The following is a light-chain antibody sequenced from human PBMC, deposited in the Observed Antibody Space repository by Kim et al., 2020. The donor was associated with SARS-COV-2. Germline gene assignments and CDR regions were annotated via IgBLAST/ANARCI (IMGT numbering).Light chain of an antibody. Sequence: SATINCKSSHSVLFTSNNTNYLAWYQQKPGQPPKLLLYWASTRQSGVSDRFSGSGSATDFTLTISGLQPEDVAVYYCQQYFSSPLTFGGGTKVDIK. CDR1: HSVLFTSNNTNY. CDR3: QQYFSSPLT. CDR2: WAS. J-gene: IGKJ4*01. V-gene: IGKV4-1*01.